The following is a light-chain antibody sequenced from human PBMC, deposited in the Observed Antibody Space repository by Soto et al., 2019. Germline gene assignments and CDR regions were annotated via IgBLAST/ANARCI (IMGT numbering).Light chain of an antibody. CDR1: SSNIGSNY. CDR2: RNN. CDR3: AAWDDSLSGQEVV. Sequence: QSVLTQPPSASGTPGQRVTISCSGSSSNIGSNYVYWYQQLPGTAPKLLIYRNNQRPSGVPDRFSGSKSGTSASLAISGLRSEDEADYYCAAWDDSLSGQEVVLGGGTKLIVL. V-gene: IGLV1-47*01. J-gene: IGLJ2*01.